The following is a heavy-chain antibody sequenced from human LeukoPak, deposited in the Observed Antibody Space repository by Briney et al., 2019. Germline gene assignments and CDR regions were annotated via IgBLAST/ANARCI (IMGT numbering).Heavy chain of an antibody. D-gene: IGHD3-10*01. V-gene: IGHV3-66*01. J-gene: IGHJ4*02. CDR2: IYSGGST. CDR3: AKDDTYYYGSGSYHPFDY. Sequence: PGGSPRLSCAASEFSVGSNYMTWVRQAPGKGLEWVSLIYSGGSTYYADSVKGRFTISRDNSKNTLYLQMNSLRAEDTAVYYCAKDDTYYYGSGSYHPFDYWGQGTLVTVSS. CDR1: EFSVGSNY.